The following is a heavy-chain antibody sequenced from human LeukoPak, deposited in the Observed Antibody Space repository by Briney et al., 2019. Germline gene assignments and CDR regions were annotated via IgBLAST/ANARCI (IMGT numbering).Heavy chain of an antibody. CDR1: GASVTSYY. Sequence: SETLSLTCSVSGASVTSYYCNWIRQPPGKGLKWIGNVYNSGSTSYNPSLRSRATISVDTSKNQFSLKLSSVTAADTAVYCCASVLLSSGYSNWGQGNLVTVSS. CDR3: ASVLLSSGYSN. J-gene: IGHJ4*02. CDR2: VYNSGST. D-gene: IGHD3-22*01. V-gene: IGHV4-59*02.